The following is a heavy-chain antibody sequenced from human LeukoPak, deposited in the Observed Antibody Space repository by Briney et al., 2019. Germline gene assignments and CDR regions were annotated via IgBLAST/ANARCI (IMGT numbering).Heavy chain of an antibody. V-gene: IGHV4-34*01. CDR2: INHRGST. J-gene: IGHJ4*02. D-gene: IGHD3-3*01. CDR1: GGSFRGYY. Sequence: AETLSLTCAVYGGSFRGYYWSWIRQPPGKGLEWIGEINHRGSTNYNPSLKSRVTISVDTSKNQFSLKLSSVTAADTAVYYCARCYDFWSGYSPFDYWGQGTLVTVSS. CDR3: ARCYDFWSGYSPFDY.